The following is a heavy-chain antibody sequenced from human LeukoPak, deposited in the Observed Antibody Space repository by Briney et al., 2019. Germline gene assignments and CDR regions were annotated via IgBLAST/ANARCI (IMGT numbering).Heavy chain of an antibody. Sequence: KPGESLKISCKGSGYRFTSDWIGWVRQMPGKGLEWMGIIYPGDSDTRYSPSFQGQVTISADKSISTAYLQWSSLKASDTAMYYCARHFGYGDYVEKETGIDYWGQGTLVTVSS. V-gene: IGHV5-51*01. CDR1: GYRFTSDW. CDR2: IYPGDSDT. D-gene: IGHD4-17*01. J-gene: IGHJ4*02. CDR3: ARHFGYGDYVEKETGIDY.